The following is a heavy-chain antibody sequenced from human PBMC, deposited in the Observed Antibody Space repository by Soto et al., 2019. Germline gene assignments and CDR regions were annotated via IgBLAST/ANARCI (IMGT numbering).Heavy chain of an antibody. CDR3: ARQGGCSGGSCYSGAWFDP. D-gene: IGHD2-15*01. J-gene: IGHJ5*02. V-gene: IGHV4-59*08. CDR1: GGSISSYY. CDR2: IYYSGST. Sequence: QVQLQESGPGLVKPSETLSLTCTVSGGSISSYYWSWIRQPPGKGLEWIRYIYYSGSTNYNPSLKSRVTISVDTSKNQFSLKLSSVTAADTAVYYCARQGGCSGGSCYSGAWFDPWGQGTLVTVSS.